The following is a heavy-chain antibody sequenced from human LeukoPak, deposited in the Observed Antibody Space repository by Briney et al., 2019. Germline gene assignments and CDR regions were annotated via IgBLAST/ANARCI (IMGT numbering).Heavy chain of an antibody. CDR3: ARGIWGIVVVPAATTFDY. V-gene: IGHV1-24*01. J-gene: IGHJ4*02. CDR1: GYTLTELS. CDR2: FDPEDGET. D-gene: IGHD2-2*01. Sequence: GASVKVSCKVSGYTLTELSMHWVRQAPGKGLEWMGGFDPEDGETTYAQKFQGRVTMTEDTSTDTAYMELSSLRSEDTAVYYCARGIWGIVVVPAATTFDYWGQGTLVTVSS.